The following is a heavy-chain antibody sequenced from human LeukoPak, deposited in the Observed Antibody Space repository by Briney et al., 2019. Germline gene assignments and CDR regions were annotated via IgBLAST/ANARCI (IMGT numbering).Heavy chain of an antibody. CDR1: GGTFSSYA. CDR2: IIPIFGTA. Sequence: SVKVSCKASGGTFSSYAISWVRQAPGRGLEWMGGIIPIFGTANYAQKFQGRVTITADESTSTAYMELSSLRSEDTAVYYCARKLVGATPFDYWGQGTLVTVSS. D-gene: IGHD1-26*01. J-gene: IGHJ4*02. V-gene: IGHV1-69*13. CDR3: ARKLVGATPFDY.